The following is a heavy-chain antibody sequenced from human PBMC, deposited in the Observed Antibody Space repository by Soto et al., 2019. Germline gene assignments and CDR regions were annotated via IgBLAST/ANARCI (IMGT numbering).Heavy chain of an antibody. D-gene: IGHD3-22*01. CDR2: ISSSSSYI. J-gene: IGHJ4*02. CDR1: GFTFSSYI. CDR3: ASPIYYYDSSGYYN. V-gene: IGHV3-21*01. Sequence: PGGSLRLSCAASGFTFSSYIMNWVRQAPGKGLEWVSSISSSSSYIYYADSVKGRFTISRDNAKNSLYLQMNSLRAEDTAVYYCASPIYYYDSSGYYNWGQGTLVTVSS.